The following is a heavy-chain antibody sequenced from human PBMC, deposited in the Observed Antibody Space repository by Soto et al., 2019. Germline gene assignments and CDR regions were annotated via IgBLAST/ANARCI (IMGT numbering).Heavy chain of an antibody. V-gene: IGHV4-31*03. Sequence: QVQLQESGPGLVKPSQTLSLTCTVSGGSISSGGYYWNWIRQHPGKGLEWIGYIYYIGSTYYNPPLKSRVTISLDTSNNQSYLKLSSVTAAATAVYYCARSVFPWGQGTLVTVSS. CDR2: IYYIGST. CDR1: GGSISSGGYY. CDR3: ARSVFP. J-gene: IGHJ5*02.